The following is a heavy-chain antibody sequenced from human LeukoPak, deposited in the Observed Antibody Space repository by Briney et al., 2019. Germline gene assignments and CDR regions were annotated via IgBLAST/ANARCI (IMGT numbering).Heavy chain of an antibody. V-gene: IGHV4-30-4*08. Sequence: PSETLSLTGTVSGGSISSGDYYWCWIRQPPGRGLEWIGYIYYSGSTYYNPSLKSRVTISVDTSKNQFSLKLSSVTAADTAVYYCARDGRKKDTAIYWGQGTLVTVSS. CDR1: GGSISSGDYY. CDR3: ARDGRKKDTAIY. J-gene: IGHJ4*02. CDR2: IYYSGST. D-gene: IGHD5-18*01.